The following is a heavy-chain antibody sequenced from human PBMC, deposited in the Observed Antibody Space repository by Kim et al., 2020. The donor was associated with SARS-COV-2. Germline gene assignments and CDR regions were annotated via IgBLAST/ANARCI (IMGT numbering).Heavy chain of an antibody. Sequence: GGSLRLSCAASEFTFSSYWMSWVRQAPGKGLEWVANIKQDGSEKYYVDSVKGRFTISRDNAKNSLYLQLNSLRAEDTAVYYCARDTFIGITMVRGVPNGMDVWGQGTTVTVSS. CDR1: EFTFSSYW. CDR2: IKQDGSEK. D-gene: IGHD3-10*01. J-gene: IGHJ6*02. V-gene: IGHV3-7*01. CDR3: ARDTFIGITMVRGVPNGMDV.